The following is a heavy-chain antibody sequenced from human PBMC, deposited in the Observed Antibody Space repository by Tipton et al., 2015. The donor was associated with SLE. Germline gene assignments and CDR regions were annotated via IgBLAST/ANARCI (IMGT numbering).Heavy chain of an antibody. D-gene: IGHD3-10*01. Sequence: SLRLSCSASGFSLDNYAMSWVRQAPGKGLEWVSAISVSGTATYYGESVRGRVTVSRDMSKNTLYLQMNNLRAEDTAFYCCAGDRRGVESQYNCFDPWGQGTLVTVSS. CDR2: ISVSGTAT. V-gene: IGHV3-23*01. J-gene: IGHJ5*02. CDR1: GFSLDNYA. CDR3: AGDRRGVESQYNCFDP.